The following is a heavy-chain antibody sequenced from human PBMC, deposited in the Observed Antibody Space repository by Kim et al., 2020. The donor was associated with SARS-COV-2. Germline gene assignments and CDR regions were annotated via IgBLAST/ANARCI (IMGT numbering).Heavy chain of an antibody. D-gene: IGHD3-16*01. V-gene: IGHV3-11*03. CDR2: ISGSSSDT. CDR3: ARRFGDPSGMDV. J-gene: IGHJ6*02. Sequence: GGSRRLSCAAPGFTLSDYYMKWIRQAPGKGLEWVAYISGSSSDTKYADSVKGRFTISRDNAKNSLYLQMNSLRAEDTAIYYCARRFGDPSGMDVWGQGTT. CDR1: GFTLSDYY.